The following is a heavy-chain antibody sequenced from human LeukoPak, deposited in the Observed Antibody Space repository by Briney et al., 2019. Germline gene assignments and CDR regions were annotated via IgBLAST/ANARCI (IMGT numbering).Heavy chain of an antibody. J-gene: IGHJ4*02. CDR1: GFTFSYSY. V-gene: IGHV3-11*05. CDR2: ISSRGDST. CDR3: ARESSGTYYLKQ. Sequence: PGGSLRLSCAASGFTFSYSYMNWIRQAPENGPEWVSSISSRGDSTNYADSVKGRLTISRDNAKNSLYLQMNSLRAEDTAVYYCARESSGTYYLKQWGQGTLVTVYS. D-gene: IGHD1-26*01.